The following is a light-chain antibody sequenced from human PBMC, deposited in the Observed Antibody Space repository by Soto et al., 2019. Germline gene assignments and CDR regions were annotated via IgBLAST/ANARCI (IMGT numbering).Light chain of an antibody. CDR1: SSDVGSYNL. V-gene: IGLV2-23*01. CDR2: EGS. Sequence: QSVLTQPASVSGSPGQSITISCTGTSSDVGSYNLVSWYQQHPGKAPKLMIYEGSKRPSGVSNRFSGSKSGNTASLTISGLQAEDEADYYCCSYAGSSIPYVFGTGTKLT. CDR3: CSYAGSSIPYV. J-gene: IGLJ1*01.